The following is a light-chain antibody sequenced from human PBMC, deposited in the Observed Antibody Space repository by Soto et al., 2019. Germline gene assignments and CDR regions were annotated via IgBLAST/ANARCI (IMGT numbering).Light chain of an antibody. Sequence: QSVLTQPASVSASPGQSITISCTGTNSHVGAFNLVSWYQQYPGKARRLIIYEVNKRPSGISNRFSGSKSGNTASLTISGLQAEDEADYYCCSYAGIRVFGTGTKVTVL. CDR1: NSHVGAFNL. CDR3: CSYAGIRV. CDR2: EVN. V-gene: IGLV2-23*02. J-gene: IGLJ1*01.